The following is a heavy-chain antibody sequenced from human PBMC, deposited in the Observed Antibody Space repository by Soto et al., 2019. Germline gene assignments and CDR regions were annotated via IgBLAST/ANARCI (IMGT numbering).Heavy chain of an antibody. CDR2: IYSGGST. V-gene: IGHV3-66*02. D-gene: IGHD3-16*01. CDR3: ARDRREGGGGLDY. Sequence: GGSLRLSCAASGFTVSSNYMSWVRQAPGKGLEWVSVIYSGGSTYYADSVKGRFTISRDNSKNTLYLQMNSLRAEDTAVYYWARDRREGGGGLDYWGQGTLVTVSS. CDR1: GFTVSSNY. J-gene: IGHJ4*02.